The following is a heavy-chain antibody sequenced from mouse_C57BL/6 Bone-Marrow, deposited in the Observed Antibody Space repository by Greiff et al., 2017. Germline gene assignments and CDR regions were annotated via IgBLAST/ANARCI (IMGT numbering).Heavy chain of an antibody. V-gene: IGHV7-3*01. CDR3: ARYDYGRGLYAMDD. J-gene: IGHJ4*01. Sequence: EVKLVESGGGLVQPGGSLSLSCAASGFTFTDYYMSWVRQPPGKALEWLGFIRNKANGYTTEYSASVKGRFTISRDNSQSILYLQMNAQRAEDSTTYYGARYDYGRGLYAMDDWGQGTSVTVSS. D-gene: IGHD2-4*01. CDR2: IRNKANGYTT. CDR1: GFTFTDYY.